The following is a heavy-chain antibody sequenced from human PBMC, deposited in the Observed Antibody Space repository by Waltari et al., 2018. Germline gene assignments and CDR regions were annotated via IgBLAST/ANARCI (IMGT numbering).Heavy chain of an antibody. Sequence: QVQLQESGPGLVKPSETLSLTCTVSGGSLSSYYWSWIRQPPGKGLEWIGYIYYSGSTNYNPSLKSRVTISVDTSKNQFSLKLSSVTAADTAVYYCARDSNYGSGSYGFDYWGQGTLVTVSS. D-gene: IGHD3-10*01. CDR2: IYYSGST. V-gene: IGHV4-59*01. CDR3: ARDSNYGSGSYGFDY. J-gene: IGHJ4*02. CDR1: GGSLSSYY.